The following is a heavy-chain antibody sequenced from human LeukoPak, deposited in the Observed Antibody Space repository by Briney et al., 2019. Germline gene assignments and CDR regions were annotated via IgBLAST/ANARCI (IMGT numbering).Heavy chain of an antibody. CDR2: IWYDGSNK. CDR3: AAVRGYSYGQFDY. Sequence: QPGRSLRLSCAASGFTFSSYGMHWVRQAPGKGLEWVAVIWYDGSNKYYADFVKGRFTISRDNSKNTLYLQMNSLRAEDTAVYYCAAVRGYSYGQFDYWGQGTLVTVSS. V-gene: IGHV3-33*01. CDR1: GFTFSSYG. D-gene: IGHD5-18*01. J-gene: IGHJ4*02.